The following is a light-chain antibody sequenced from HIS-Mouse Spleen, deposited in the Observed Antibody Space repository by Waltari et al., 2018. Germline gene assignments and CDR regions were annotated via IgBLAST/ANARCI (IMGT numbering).Light chain of an antibody. V-gene: IGLV2-11*01. CDR2: DVS. Sequence: QSALTQPRSVSGSPGQSVTISCTGTSRDVGGYNYVSWYQPHPGKAPKLMIYDVSKRPSGVPDRFSGSKSGNTASLTISGLQAEDEADYYCCSYAGSYTGVFGTGTKVTVL. CDR3: CSYAGSYTGV. J-gene: IGLJ1*01. CDR1: SRDVGGYNY.